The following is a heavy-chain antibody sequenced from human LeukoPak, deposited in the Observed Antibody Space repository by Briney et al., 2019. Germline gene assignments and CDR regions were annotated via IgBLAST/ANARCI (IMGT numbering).Heavy chain of an antibody. Sequence: ASVKVSCKASGYTFTSYGISWVRQAPGQGLEWMGWISAYNGHTNYAQKFQGRVTMTTDTSTSTASMELRSLRSDNTAVYYCARLIPQKWELPGKWFDPWGQGTLVTVSP. D-gene: IGHD1-26*01. V-gene: IGHV1-18*01. CDR2: ISAYNGHT. J-gene: IGHJ5*02. CDR3: ARLIPQKWELPGKWFDP. CDR1: GYTFTSYG.